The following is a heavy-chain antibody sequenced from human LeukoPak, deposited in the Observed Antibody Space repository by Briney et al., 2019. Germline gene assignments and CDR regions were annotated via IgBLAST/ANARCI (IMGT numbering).Heavy chain of an antibody. CDR3: AKDGYCDSASCYGWFDP. Sequence: GGSLRLSCAASGFTFRSYAMHWVRQAPGKGLEWVAVISYDGFNNYYADSVRGRFTISRDNSKNTLYVQMNSLRPEDTAVYYCAKDGYCDSASCYGWFDPWGQGALVTVSP. J-gene: IGHJ5*02. D-gene: IGHD2-2*03. CDR2: ISYDGFNN. V-gene: IGHV3-30*04. CDR1: GFTFRSYA.